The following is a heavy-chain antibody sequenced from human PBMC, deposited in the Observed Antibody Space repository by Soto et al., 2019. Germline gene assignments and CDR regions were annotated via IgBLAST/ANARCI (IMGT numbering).Heavy chain of an antibody. CDR2: ISYDGSNK. CDR3: AKEGQYYDILTGYRSYYGMDV. CDR1: GFTFSSYG. Sequence: QVQLVESGGGVVQPGRSLRLSCAASGFTFSSYGMHWVRQAPGKGLEWVAVISYDGSNKYYADSLKGRFTISRDNSKNSLYLQMNSLRAEDTAVYYCAKEGQYYDILTGYRSYYGMDVWGQGTTVTVSS. D-gene: IGHD3-9*01. J-gene: IGHJ6*02. V-gene: IGHV3-30*18.